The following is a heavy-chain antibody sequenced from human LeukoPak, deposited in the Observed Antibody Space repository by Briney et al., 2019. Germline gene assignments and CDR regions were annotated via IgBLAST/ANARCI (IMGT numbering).Heavy chain of an antibody. V-gene: IGHV3-48*03. CDR3: AKSSPKTPHYYYYNMDV. CDR1: GFTLSSYE. CDR2: ISSSGSTI. J-gene: IGHJ6*03. Sequence: PGGSLRLSCAASGFTLSSYEMNWFRQAPGKGLEWVSYISSSGSTIYYADSVKGRFTISRDNAKNSLYLQMNSLRTEDTAVYYCAKSSPKTPHYYYYNMDVWGKGTPVTVSS. D-gene: IGHD4-23*01.